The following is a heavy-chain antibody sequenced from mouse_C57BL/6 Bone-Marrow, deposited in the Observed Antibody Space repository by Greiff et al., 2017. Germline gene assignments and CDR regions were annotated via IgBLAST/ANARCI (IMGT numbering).Heavy chain of an antibody. D-gene: IGHD5-1*01. V-gene: IGHV1-64*01. CDR3: AATYRVPMDY. J-gene: IGHJ4*01. CDR2: IHPNSGST. CDR1: GYTFTSYW. Sequence: QVQLQQPGAELVKPGASVKLSCKASGYTFTSYWMHWVKQRPGQGLEWIGMIHPNSGSTNYNEKFKSKATLTVDKSSSTAYMQHSSLTSEDSAVYYCAATYRVPMDYWGQGTSVTVSS.